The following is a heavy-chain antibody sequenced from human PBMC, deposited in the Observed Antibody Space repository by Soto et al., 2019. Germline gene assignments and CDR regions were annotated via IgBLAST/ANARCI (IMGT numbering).Heavy chain of an antibody. Sequence: EVELVESGGGLVQPGGSLRLSCAASGFTFSTYRMHWVRQAPGKGLEWVSRVSSDGRTTHYADSVKGRFTISRDNAKNTLYLQMDSLRAEDTAVYHCATGHSSDWWYTLAHWCQGILVTVSP. CDR3: ATGHSSDWWYTLAH. CDR1: GFTFSTYR. V-gene: IGHV3-74*01. J-gene: IGHJ4*02. D-gene: IGHD2-8*02. CDR2: VSSDGRTT.